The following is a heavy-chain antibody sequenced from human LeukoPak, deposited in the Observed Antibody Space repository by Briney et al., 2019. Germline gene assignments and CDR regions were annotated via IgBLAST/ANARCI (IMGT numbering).Heavy chain of an antibody. CDR2: IYTSGST. CDR3: ARDRSGSYPSEYYYYYYMDV. V-gene: IGHV4-4*09. Sequence: SETLSLTCTVSGGSISSYYWSWIRQPPGKGLEWIGYIYTSGSTNYNPSLKSRVTISVDTSKNQFSLKLSSVTAADTAVYYCARDRSGSYPSEYYYYYYMDVWGKGTTVTVSS. D-gene: IGHD1-26*01. CDR1: GGSISSYY. J-gene: IGHJ6*03.